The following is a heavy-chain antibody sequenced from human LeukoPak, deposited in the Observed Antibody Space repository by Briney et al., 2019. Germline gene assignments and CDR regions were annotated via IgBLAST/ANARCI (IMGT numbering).Heavy chain of an antibody. Sequence: SGGSLSLSCAASGFIFSNYAMTWVRQAPGRWMEWVAVIDSSGGGIYYADSVKGRFTISRDNSKNTLYLQMNSLRAEDTAVFYCGKYSASGSRYFDYWGQGTLVTVSS. V-gene: IGHV3-23*01. CDR3: GKYSASGSRYFDY. J-gene: IGHJ4*02. D-gene: IGHD1-26*01. CDR1: GFIFSNYA. CDR2: IDSSGGGI.